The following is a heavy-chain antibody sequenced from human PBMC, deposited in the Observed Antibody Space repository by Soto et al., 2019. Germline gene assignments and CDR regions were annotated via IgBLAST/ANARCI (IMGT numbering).Heavy chain of an antibody. Sequence: QVQLQESGPGLVKPSGTLSLTCAVSGGSISSSNWWSWVRQPPGKGLEWIGEIYHSGSTTYNPSLKSRVTRSVNKSKNQSSLKLSSVTAADTAVYYCARGRTYYYDSSGYYWDYWGQGTLVTASS. CDR3: ARGRTYYYDSSGYYWDY. CDR2: IYHSGST. D-gene: IGHD3-22*01. V-gene: IGHV4-4*02. J-gene: IGHJ4*02. CDR1: GGSISSSNW.